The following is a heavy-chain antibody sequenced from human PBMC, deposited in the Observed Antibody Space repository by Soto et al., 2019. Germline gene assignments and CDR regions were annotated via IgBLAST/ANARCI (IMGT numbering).Heavy chain of an antibody. J-gene: IGHJ5*02. Sequence: QLQLQESGPGLVKPSETLSLTCTVSGGSISSSGYYWGWIRQPPGKGLKWIGSIYYSGSTYYNPSLKSRVTISVDTSKNQFSLKLSSVTAADTAVYYCVNDYSNYGWFDPWGQGTLVTVSS. CDR1: GGSISSSGYY. V-gene: IGHV4-39*01. CDR2: IYYSGST. D-gene: IGHD4-4*01. CDR3: VNDYSNYGWFDP.